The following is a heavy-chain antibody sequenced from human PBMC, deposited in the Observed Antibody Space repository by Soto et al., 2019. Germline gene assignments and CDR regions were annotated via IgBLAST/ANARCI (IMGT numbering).Heavy chain of an antibody. J-gene: IGHJ5*02. D-gene: IGHD2-2*02. V-gene: IGHV3-30*03. Sequence: GGSLRLSCAASGFTFSNYGIHWVRQAPGKGLEWVAVISHDGNKEYYADSVKGRVTISVDTSKNQFSLKLSSVTAADTAVYYWARVVVVVTAAIIWFDPWGQGTLVTVSS. CDR3: ARVVVVVTAAIIWFDP. CDR2: ISHDGNKE. CDR1: GFTFSNYG.